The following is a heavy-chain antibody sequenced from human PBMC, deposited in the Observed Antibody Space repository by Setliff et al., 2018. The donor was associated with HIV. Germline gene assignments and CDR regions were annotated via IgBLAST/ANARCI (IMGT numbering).Heavy chain of an antibody. CDR1: GDSISDTTYY. V-gene: IGHV4-39*02. CDR2: INHSGST. CDR3: ARGRDYTGSWFRPFYLDF. Sequence: TSETLSLTCSVSGDSISDTTYYWSWIRQTPGKGLEWLGEINHSGSTAYNLALESRVSMSIDTSKNQFSLKLTSVTAADTAIYYCARGRDYTGSWFRPFYLDFWGHGHLVTVSS. D-gene: IGHD3-3*01. J-gene: IGHJ4*01.